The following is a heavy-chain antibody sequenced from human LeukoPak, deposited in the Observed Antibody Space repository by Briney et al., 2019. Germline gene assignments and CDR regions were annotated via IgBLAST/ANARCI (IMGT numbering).Heavy chain of an antibody. J-gene: IGHJ6*03. CDR3: AKSWRGRGYYGYGPSEYFYYMDV. CDR1: GFTVSSNS. Sequence: GGSLRLSCTVSGFTVSSNSMSWVRQAPGKGLGWVSFIYSDNTHYSDSVKGRFTISRDNSKSTLYLQMNSLKGEDTAVYYCAKSWRGRGYYGYGPSEYFYYMDVWGKGTTVTISS. D-gene: IGHD3-10*01. CDR2: IYSDNT. V-gene: IGHV3-53*01.